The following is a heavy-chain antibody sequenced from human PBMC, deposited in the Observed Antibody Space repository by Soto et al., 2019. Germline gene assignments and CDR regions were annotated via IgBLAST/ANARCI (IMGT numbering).Heavy chain of an antibody. CDR3: ARVGPIQLWSNWFDP. D-gene: IGHD5-18*01. CDR2: INAGNGNT. J-gene: IGHJ5*02. V-gene: IGHV1-3*01. CDR1: GYTFTSYA. Sequence: ASVKVSCKASGYTFTSYAMHWVRQAPGQRLEWMGWINAGNGNTKYSQKFQGRVTITRDTSASTAYMELSSLRSEDTAVYYCARVGPIQLWSNWFDPWGQGTLATVSS.